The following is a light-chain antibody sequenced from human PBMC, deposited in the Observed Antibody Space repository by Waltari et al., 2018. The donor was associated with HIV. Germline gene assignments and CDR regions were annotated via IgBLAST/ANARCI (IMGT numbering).Light chain of an antibody. J-gene: IGLJ3*02. CDR2: EVV. Sequence: QSALTQPPSVSGSPGQSVTIYCTGTINDVARSDRVPWYHQPPGRGPKLLIYEVVHRPSGVPGRFSGSKSGNTASLTIFGLQSEDEADYHCSSFTASGTWVFGGGTKLTV. V-gene: IGLV2-18*02. CDR3: SSFTASGTWV. CDR1: INDVARSDR.